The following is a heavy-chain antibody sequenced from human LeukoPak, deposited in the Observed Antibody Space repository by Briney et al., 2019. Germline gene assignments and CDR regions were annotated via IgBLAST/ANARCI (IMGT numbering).Heavy chain of an antibody. CDR1: GFTFSSYS. CDR2: ISSSSSYI. CDR3: ARASVQIVVVPAASRYYYYGMDV. D-gene: IGHD2-2*01. J-gene: IGHJ6*02. Sequence: GGSLRLSCAASGFTFSSYSMSWVRQAPGKGLEWVSSISSSSSYIYYADSVKGRFTISRDNAKNSLYLQMNSLRAEDTAVYYCARASVQIVVVPAASRYYYYGMDVWGQGTTVTVSS. V-gene: IGHV3-21*01.